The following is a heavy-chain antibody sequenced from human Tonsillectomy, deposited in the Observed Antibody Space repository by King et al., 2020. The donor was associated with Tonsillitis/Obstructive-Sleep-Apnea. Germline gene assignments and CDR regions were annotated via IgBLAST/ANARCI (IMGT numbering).Heavy chain of an antibody. J-gene: IGHJ3*01. V-gene: IGHV4-39*01. CDR2: FFYTGST. D-gene: IGHD3-3*01. CDR3: ASAIFGEVIILDAFDV. Sequence: QLQESTPGLVKPSETLSLTCSVSGASISSRTYYWGWIRQPPGKGLEWIGSFFYTGSTYYNPSLESRVTISVDTSKNQFSLKLSSVTAADTAVYYCASAIFGEVIILDAFDVWGPGTMVTVSS. CDR1: GASISSRTYY.